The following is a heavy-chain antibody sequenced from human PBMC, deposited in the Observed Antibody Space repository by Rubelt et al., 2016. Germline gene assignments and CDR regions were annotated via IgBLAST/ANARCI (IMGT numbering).Heavy chain of an antibody. Sequence: EVQLVESGGGLIQPGGSLRLSCAASGFTFNTYWMTWVRQGTGNGLEWVDTLQEEGSEEAQVDSVKARFTITGDNAKNSLYLQMDSLRAEYTAVYSCAMATTLDYWGRGTLVTVSS. D-gene: IGHD1-14*01. CDR2: LQEEGSEE. V-gene: IGHV3-7*04. CDR3: AMATTLDY. CDR1: GFTFNTYW. J-gene: IGHJ4*02.